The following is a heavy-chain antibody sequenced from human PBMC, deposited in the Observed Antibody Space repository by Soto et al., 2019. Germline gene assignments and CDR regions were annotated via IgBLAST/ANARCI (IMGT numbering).Heavy chain of an antibody. J-gene: IGHJ4*02. CDR3: ARVEVGPNY. D-gene: IGHD2-15*01. Sequence: QVQLVESGGGMVQPGRSLRLSCAASGFTFSSYAMHWVRQAPGKGLEWVAVISYDGSNKYYADSVKGRFTISRDNSKNTLYLQMNSLRAEDTAVYYCARVEVGPNYWGQGTLVTVSS. CDR1: GFTFSSYA. V-gene: IGHV3-30-3*01. CDR2: ISYDGSNK.